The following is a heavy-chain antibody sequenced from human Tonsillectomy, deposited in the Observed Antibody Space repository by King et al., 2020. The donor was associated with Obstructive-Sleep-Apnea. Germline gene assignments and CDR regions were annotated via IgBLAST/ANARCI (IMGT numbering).Heavy chain of an antibody. J-gene: IGHJ4*02. V-gene: IGHV2-26*01. CDR3: ALALRYNPGKYYFDS. D-gene: IGHD1-1*01. CDR1: GFSLSNARMG. CDR2: IFSNDEK. Sequence: TLKESGPVLVKPTETLTLTCTVSGFSLSNARMGVSWIRQPPGKALEWLAHIFSNDEKSYSTSLKSRLTISKDTSKSQVVLTMTNMDPVDTATYYCALALRYNPGKYYFDSWGQGTLVTVSS.